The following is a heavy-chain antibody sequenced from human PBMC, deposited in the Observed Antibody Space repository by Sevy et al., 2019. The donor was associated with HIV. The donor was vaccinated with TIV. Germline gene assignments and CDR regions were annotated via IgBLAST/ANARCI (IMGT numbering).Heavy chain of an antibody. D-gene: IGHD2-2*01. CDR3: ARDSAHQLLLIWFDP. V-gene: IGHV1-18*01. CDR1: GYTFTSYG. J-gene: IGHJ5*02. Sequence: ASVKVSCKASGYTFTSYGISWVRQAPGQGLEWMGWISAYNGNTNYAQKLQGRVTMTTDTSTSTAYMDLRSLRSDDTAVYYCARDSAHQLLLIWFDPWGQGTLVTVSS. CDR2: ISAYNGNT.